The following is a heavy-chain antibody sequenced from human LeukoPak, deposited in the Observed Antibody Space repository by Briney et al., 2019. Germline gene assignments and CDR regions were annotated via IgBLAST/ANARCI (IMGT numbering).Heavy chain of an antibody. CDR3: ASGGYYYDSSGYTFNWFDP. J-gene: IGHJ5*02. Sequence: ASVKVSCKASGGTFSSYAISWVRQAPGQGLEWMGRIIPILGIANYAQKFQGRVTITADKSTSTAYMELSSLRSEDTAVYYCASGGYYYDSSGYTFNWFDPWGQGTLSPSPQ. V-gene: IGHV1-69*04. CDR1: GGTFSSYA. CDR2: IIPILGIA. D-gene: IGHD3-22*01.